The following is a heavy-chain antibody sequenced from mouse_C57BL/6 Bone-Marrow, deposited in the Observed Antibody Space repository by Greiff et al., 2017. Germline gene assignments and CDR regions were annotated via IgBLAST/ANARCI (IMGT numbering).Heavy chain of an antibody. Sequence: EVKLMESGGGLVQSGRSLRLSCATSGFTFSDFYMEWVRQAPGKGLEWIAASRNKANDYTTEYSASVKGRFIVSRDTSQSILYLQMNALRAEYTAIYYCARDAGSSPSYWYFDVWGTGTTVTVAS. D-gene: IGHD1-1*01. CDR1: GFTFSDFY. CDR2: SRNKANDYTT. CDR3: ARDAGSSPSYWYFDV. J-gene: IGHJ1*03. V-gene: IGHV7-1*01.